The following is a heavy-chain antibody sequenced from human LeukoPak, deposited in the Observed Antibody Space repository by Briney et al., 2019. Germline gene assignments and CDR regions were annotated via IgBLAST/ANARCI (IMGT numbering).Heavy chain of an antibody. CDR1: GVSISSNY. V-gene: IGHV4-4*08. CDR2: IHANGDT. D-gene: IGHD4-11*01. CDR3: AGYDHSNCLAY. J-gene: IGHJ4*02. Sequence: SSETLSLTCTVSGVSISSNYWSWIRQPPGKGLEWNGLEWIGYIHANGDTKYNPSLNSRVTISLDSSRSQLSLNLTAADTALYFCAGYDHSNCLAYWGQGILVTVSS.